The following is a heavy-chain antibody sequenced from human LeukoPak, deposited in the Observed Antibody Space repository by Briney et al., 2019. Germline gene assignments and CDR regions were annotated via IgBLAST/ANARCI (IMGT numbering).Heavy chain of an antibody. CDR1: GFTFSSYS. CDR2: ISSSSSYI. CDR3: AKDITLTATVAFDY. J-gene: IGHJ4*03. V-gene: IGHV3-21*04. D-gene: IGHD1-14*01. Sequence: GGSLRLSCAASGFTFSSYSMNWVRQAPGKGLEWVSSISSSSSYIYYADSVKGRFTISRDDAKNSLYLQMNSLRAEDTALYYCAKDITLTATVAFDYWGQGTMVTVSS.